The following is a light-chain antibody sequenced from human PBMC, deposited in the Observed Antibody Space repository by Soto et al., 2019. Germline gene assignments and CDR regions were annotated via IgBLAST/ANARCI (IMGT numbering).Light chain of an antibody. J-gene: IGLJ1*01. Sequence: QSVLTQPASVSGSPGQSITISCTGTSSIVGSYKLVSWYQQHPGKAPKLMIFEVNKRPSGVSNRFSGSKSGNTASLTISGLKVEDGADYYCCSSGGSPTYVFGTGTKVTVL. V-gene: IGLV2-23*02. CDR1: SSIVGSYKL. CDR2: EVN. CDR3: CSSGGSPTYV.